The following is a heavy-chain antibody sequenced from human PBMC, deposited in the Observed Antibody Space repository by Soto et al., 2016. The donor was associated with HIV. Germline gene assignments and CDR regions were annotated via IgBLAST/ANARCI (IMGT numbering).Heavy chain of an antibody. CDR2: INPRSGET. Sequence: QVQLVQSGAEVKKPGASVEVSCKASGYTFTDYYLHWVRQAPGQGLEWMGRINPRSGETDYAQKFQGRVTLTRDTSINTGYMELTSLRFDDTAVYFCAKFAIASAGRWFDPWGQGSLVTVSS. J-gene: IGHJ5*02. V-gene: IGHV1-2*02. D-gene: IGHD2-21*01. CDR3: AKFAIASAGRWFDP. CDR1: GYTFTDYY.